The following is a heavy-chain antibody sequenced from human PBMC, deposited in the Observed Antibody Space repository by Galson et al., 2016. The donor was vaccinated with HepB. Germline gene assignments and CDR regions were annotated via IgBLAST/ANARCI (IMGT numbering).Heavy chain of an antibody. J-gene: IGHJ5*02. D-gene: IGHD2-2*01. V-gene: IGHV6-1*01. CDR3: ARVRCSTYRCQNWFDP. Sequence: CAISGDSVSSNSAAWTWIRQSPLRGLEWLGRTYYRSKWYNDYAVSVNSRISIHPDTSKNQFSLQLNFVTPEDTAVYYCARVRCSTYRCQNWFDPWGQGTLVTVSS. CDR1: GDSVSSNSAA. CDR2: TYYRSKWYN.